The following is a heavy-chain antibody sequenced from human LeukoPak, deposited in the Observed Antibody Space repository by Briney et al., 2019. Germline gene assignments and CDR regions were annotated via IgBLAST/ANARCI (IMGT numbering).Heavy chain of an antibody. CDR3: ARSSPHWPFDS. J-gene: IGHJ4*02. CDR1: GFIFSDHY. CDR2: IRNKANSYST. V-gene: IGHV3-72*01. Sequence: PGGSLRLSCAASGFIFSDHYMDWVRQAPGKGLEWVVRIRNKANSYSTEYAASVKGRFTISRDDSKNSLSLQMNSLNIEDTAVYYCARSSPHWPFDSWGQGTLVTVSS.